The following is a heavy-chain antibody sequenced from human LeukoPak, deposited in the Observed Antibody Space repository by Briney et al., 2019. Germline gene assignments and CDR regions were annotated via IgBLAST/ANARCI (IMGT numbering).Heavy chain of an antibody. V-gene: IGHV3-74*01. D-gene: IGHD3-10*01. J-gene: IGHJ3*01. CDR1: GFTFSSYW. Sequence: QTSESLRLSCTASGFTFSSYWRHWVRQAPGKGLLWVSRINTDGSAAYYADSVERRFTISRDSAKTSPYLQMNGLTAEDTAVYYCARDRGSPYKLAFDDWGQGTMVTVSS. CDR2: INTDGSAA. CDR3: ARDRGSPYKLAFDD.